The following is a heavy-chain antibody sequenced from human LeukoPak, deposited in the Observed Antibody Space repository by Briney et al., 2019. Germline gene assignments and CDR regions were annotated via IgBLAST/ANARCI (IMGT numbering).Heavy chain of an antibody. Sequence: GGSLRLSCAASGFTFSSYSMNWVRQAPGKGLEWVSDVSRSSTTIYYADSVKGRFTISRDNAKNSMYLQMNSLRAEDTAVYYCARHLSGVTGYTYGRGIDYWGQGTLVTVSS. V-gene: IGHV3-48*01. J-gene: IGHJ4*02. CDR3: ARHLSGVTGYTYGRGIDY. D-gene: IGHD5-18*01. CDR1: GFTFSSYS. CDR2: VSRSSTTI.